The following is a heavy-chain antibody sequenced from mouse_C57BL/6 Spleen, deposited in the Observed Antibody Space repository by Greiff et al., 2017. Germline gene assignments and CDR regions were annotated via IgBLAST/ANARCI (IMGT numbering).Heavy chain of an antibody. CDR1: GFTFSDYG. J-gene: IGHJ3*01. CDR3: SRWYYYVSSPAWFAY. Sequence: DVMLVESGGGLVKPGGSLKLSCAASGFTFSDYGMHWVRQAPEKGLEWVAYISSGSSTIYYADTVKGRFTISRDNAKNTLFLQMTSLRSEDTAMYYCSRWYYYVSSPAWFAYWGQGTLVTVSA. D-gene: IGHD1-1*01. V-gene: IGHV5-17*01. CDR2: ISSGSSTI.